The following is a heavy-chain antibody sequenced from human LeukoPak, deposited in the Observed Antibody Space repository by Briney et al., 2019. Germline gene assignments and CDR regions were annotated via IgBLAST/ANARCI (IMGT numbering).Heavy chain of an antibody. Sequence: GGSLRLSCVASGFTFSSYGMHWVRQAPGKGLEWVAVISNDGSNKYYADSVKGRFTISRDNSKNTLYLQMNSLRAEDTAVYYCAKEYYDFWSGFPPAFDIWGQGTVVTVSS. V-gene: IGHV3-30*18. J-gene: IGHJ3*02. CDR3: AKEYYDFWSGFPPAFDI. CDR2: ISNDGSNK. CDR1: GFTFSSYG. D-gene: IGHD3-3*01.